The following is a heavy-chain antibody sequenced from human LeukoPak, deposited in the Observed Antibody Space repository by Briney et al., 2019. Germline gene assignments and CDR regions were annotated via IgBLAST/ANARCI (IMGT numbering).Heavy chain of an antibody. V-gene: IGHV3-23*01. J-gene: IGHJ4*02. CDR1: GFTFSSYG. CDR3: ARRAGAYSHPYEY. CDR2: ISGSGGST. D-gene: IGHD4/OR15-4a*01. Sequence: GGSLRLSCAASGFTFSSYGMSRVRQAPGKGLEWVSAISGSGGSTYYADSVKGRFTISRDNSKNTLYLQMNSLRAEDTAVYYCARRAGAYSHPYEYWGQGTLVTVSS.